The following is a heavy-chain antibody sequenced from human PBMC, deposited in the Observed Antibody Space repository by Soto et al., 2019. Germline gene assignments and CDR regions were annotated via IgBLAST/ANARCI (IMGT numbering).Heavy chain of an antibody. D-gene: IGHD6-19*01. J-gene: IGHJ4*02. CDR2: ISGSGGSI. CDR3: AKQKYSSGWIFEC. CDR1: GFTFSSYA. Sequence: GGSLRLSCAASGFTFSSYAMSWVRQAPGKGLDWVSAISGSGGSIYYADSVKGPFTISRDNSNNTLYLQMNSLRAEDTAVYYCAKQKYSSGWIFECWGQGTLVTVSS. V-gene: IGHV3-23*01.